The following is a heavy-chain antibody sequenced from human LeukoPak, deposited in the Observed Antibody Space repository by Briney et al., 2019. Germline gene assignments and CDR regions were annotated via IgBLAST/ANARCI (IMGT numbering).Heavy chain of an antibody. J-gene: IGHJ4*02. Sequence: GGSLRLSSVASGFPFNVQTMSWHPQAPGKGLGWGASMKEDGNEIRYVDSVKGRFTISRDNSKNSLYLQMNSLRADDTGVYRCVKGGATRGRFENWGQGTLVTVSS. CDR2: MKEDGNEI. V-gene: IGHV3-7*01. D-gene: IGHD1-26*01. CDR3: VKGGATRGRFEN. CDR1: GFPFNVQT.